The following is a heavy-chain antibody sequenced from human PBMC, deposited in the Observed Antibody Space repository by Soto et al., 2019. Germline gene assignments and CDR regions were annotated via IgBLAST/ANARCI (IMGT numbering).Heavy chain of an antibody. CDR3: ARAWISSGYYIYYFDY. Sequence: SETLSLTCTVSGGSISSGDYYWSWIRQPPGKGLEWIGYIYYSGSTYYNPSLKSRVTISVDTSKNQFSLKLSSVTAADTAVYYCARAWISSGYYIYYFDYWGQGTLVTVS. CDR1: GGSISSGDYY. V-gene: IGHV4-30-4*01. CDR2: IYYSGST. D-gene: IGHD3-22*01. J-gene: IGHJ4*02.